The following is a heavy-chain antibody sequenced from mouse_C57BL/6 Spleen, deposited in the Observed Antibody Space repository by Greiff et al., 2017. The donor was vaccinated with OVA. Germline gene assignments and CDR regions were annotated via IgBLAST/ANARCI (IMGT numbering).Heavy chain of an antibody. D-gene: IGHD2-1*01. CDR1: GFSLTSYG. V-gene: IGHV2-5*01. CDR3: AKGGLYGNYSFAY. J-gene: IGHJ3*01. CDR2: IWRGGST. Sequence: VQGVESGPGLVQPSQSLSITCTVSGFSLTSYGVHWVRQSPGKGLEWLGVIWRGGSTDYNAAFMSRLSITKDNSKSQVFFKMNSLQADDTAIYYCAKGGLYGNYSFAYWGQGTLVTVSA.